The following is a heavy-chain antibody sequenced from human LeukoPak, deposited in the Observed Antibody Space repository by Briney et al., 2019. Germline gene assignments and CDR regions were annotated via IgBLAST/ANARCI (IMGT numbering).Heavy chain of an antibody. Sequence: PSETLSLTCTVSGGSISNYYWSWIRQPPGKGLEWIGYIYYSGSTNYNPSLKSRVTISVDTSKNQFSLKLSSVTAADTAVYYCARDRWSSGWFDYWGQGTLVTVSS. V-gene: IGHV4-59*01. J-gene: IGHJ4*02. D-gene: IGHD6-19*01. CDR2: IYYSGST. CDR1: GGSISNYY. CDR3: ARDRWSSGWFDY.